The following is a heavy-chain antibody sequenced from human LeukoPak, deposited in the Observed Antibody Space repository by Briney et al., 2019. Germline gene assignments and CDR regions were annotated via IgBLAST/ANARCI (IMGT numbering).Heavy chain of an antibody. J-gene: IGHJ3*01. D-gene: IGHD5-12*01. Sequence: SGSLALTCTVSGGSISSNSYNWGWMPQPQGKGLEWFGSIYYSGSTYYNPSPKSRVNISVDTSKSQFSLKLSPVPAADTAVYYCARTYGGYVGDAFDLWGQGTMVTVSS. V-gene: IGHV4-39*01. CDR1: GGSISSNSYN. CDR3: ARTYGGYVGDAFDL. CDR2: IYYSGST.